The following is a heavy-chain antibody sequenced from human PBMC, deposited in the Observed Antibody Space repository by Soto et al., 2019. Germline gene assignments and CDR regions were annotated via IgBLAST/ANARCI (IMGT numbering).Heavy chain of an antibody. D-gene: IGHD3-10*01. J-gene: IGHJ6*02. CDR2: ISYDGSNK. CDR3: ARALVVRGSAHGMDV. Sequence: QVQLVESGGGVVQPGRSLRLSCAASGFTFSSYAMHWVHQAPGKGLEWVAVISYDGSNKYYADSVKGRFTISRDNSKNTLYLQMNSLRAEDTAVYYCARALVVRGSAHGMDVWGQGTTVTVSS. CDR1: GFTFSSYA. V-gene: IGHV3-30-3*01.